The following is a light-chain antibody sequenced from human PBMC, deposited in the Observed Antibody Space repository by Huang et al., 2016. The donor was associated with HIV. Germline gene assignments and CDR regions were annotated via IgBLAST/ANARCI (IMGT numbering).Light chain of an antibody. CDR2: GAS. V-gene: IGKV3-11*01. J-gene: IGKJ3*01. CDR1: QSVSSY. Sequence: EIVLTQSPATLSLSPGERATLSCRASQSVSSYLAWYQQKPGQAPRLLIYGASNRATGSPAKFSGSGSGTDFTLTISSLEPEDFAVYYCQQRSNWPRTFGPGTKVDIK. CDR3: QQRSNWPRT.